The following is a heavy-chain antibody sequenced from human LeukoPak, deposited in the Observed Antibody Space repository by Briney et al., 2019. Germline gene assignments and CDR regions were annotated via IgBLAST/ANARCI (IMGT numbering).Heavy chain of an antibody. CDR3: ARSPGGKALLDFDY. CDR1: VYTFTSYA. CDR2: INAGNGNT. V-gene: IGHV1-3*01. D-gene: IGHD4-23*01. J-gene: IGHJ4*02. Sequence: ASVKVSCKASVYTFTSYAMQWVRQAPGQRLEWMGWINAGNGNTKYSQKFQGRVTITRDTSASTAYMELSSLRSEDTAVYYCARSPGGKALLDFDYWGQGTLVTVSS.